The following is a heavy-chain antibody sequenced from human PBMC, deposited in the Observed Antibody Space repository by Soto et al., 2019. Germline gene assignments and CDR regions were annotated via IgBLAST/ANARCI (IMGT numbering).Heavy chain of an antibody. D-gene: IGHD3-22*01. CDR1: GYTFTSYG. CDR2: INPSGGST. Sequence: ASVKVSCKASGYTFTSYGISWVRQAPGQGLEWMGIINPSGGSTSYAQKFQGRVTMTRDTSTSTVYMELSSLRSEDTAVYYCARHHYYDSSGSWGQGTQVTAPQ. CDR3: ARHHYYDSSGS. J-gene: IGHJ4*02. V-gene: IGHV1-46*01.